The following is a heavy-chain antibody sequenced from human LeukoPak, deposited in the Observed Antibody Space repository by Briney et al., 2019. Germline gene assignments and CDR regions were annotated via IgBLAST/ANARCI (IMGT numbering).Heavy chain of an antibody. D-gene: IGHD3-3*01. CDR2: INPNSGGT. CDR3: ARGHVTVFGGTANWFDP. CDR1: GYTFTGYY. Sequence: ASVKVSCKASGYTFTGYYMHWVRQAPGQGLEWMGWINPNSGGTNYAQKFQGRVTMTRDTSISTAYMELSRLKSDDTAAYYCARGHVTVFGGTANWFDPWGQGTLVTVSS. J-gene: IGHJ5*02. V-gene: IGHV1-2*02.